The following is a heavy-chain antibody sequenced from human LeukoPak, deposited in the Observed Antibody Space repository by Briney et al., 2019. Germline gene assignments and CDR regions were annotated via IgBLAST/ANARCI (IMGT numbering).Heavy chain of an antibody. D-gene: IGHD2-2*01. Sequence: GGSLRLSCAASGVSFKSFEMNWLRQAPGKGLEWLSYISSSGSTIYYADSVKGQFTISRDNAKNSLYLQMNSLRAEDTAVYYCARDRSTSRYYHGMDVWGPGTTVIVSS. J-gene: IGHJ6*02. CDR1: GVSFKSFE. CDR2: ISSSGSTI. CDR3: ARDRSTSRYYHGMDV. V-gene: IGHV3-48*03.